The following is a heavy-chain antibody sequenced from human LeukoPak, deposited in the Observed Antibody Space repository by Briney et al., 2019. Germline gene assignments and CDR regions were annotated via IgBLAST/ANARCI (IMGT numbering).Heavy chain of an antibody. D-gene: IGHD3-22*01. CDR3: ARSGSKSSDYYYSYFDS. CDR2: ISSGLTTI. Sequence: GGSLRLSCAASGFPFSSYRLDWVRQAPGKGLEWVSYISSGLTTIYYADSVKGRFTISRDNAKNSLYLQMNSLRDEDTAVYYCARSGSKSSDYYYSYFDSWGQGTLVTVSS. J-gene: IGHJ4*02. CDR1: GFPFSSYR. V-gene: IGHV3-48*02.